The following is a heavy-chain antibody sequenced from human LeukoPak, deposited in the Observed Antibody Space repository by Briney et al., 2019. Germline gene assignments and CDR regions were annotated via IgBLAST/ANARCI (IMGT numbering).Heavy chain of an antibody. CDR1: GYTFTRCA. V-gene: IGHV1-3*01. J-gene: IGHJ3*02. CDR3: TIGLGGDWDAFDI. CDR2: IHADSGNT. D-gene: IGHD2-21*01. Sequence: ASVKVSCKTSGYTFTRCAVHWVRQAPGQRLEWMGWIHADSGNTKYSQKLQGRVTIARDTSASTIYMELSSLRFEDTAVYFCTIGLGGDWDAFDIWGLGTMVTVSS.